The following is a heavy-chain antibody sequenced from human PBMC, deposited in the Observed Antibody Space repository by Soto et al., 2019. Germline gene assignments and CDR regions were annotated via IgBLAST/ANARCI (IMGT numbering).Heavy chain of an antibody. CDR2: ISGSGGST. V-gene: IGHV3-23*01. J-gene: IGHJ5*02. Sequence: PGGSLRLSCAASGFTFSSYAMSWVRQAPGKGLEWVSAISGSGGSTYYADSVKGRFTISRDNSKNMLYLQMNSLRAEDTAVYYCAKDLQHIVVVTATPGDWFDPWGQGTLVTVSS. CDR1: GFTFSSYA. CDR3: AKDLQHIVVVTATPGDWFDP. D-gene: IGHD2-21*02.